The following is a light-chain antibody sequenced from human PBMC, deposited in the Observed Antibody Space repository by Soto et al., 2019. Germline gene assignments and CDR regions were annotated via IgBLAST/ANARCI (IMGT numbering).Light chain of an antibody. J-gene: IGLJ2*01. CDR3: SSYTSTSNLYVV. CDR1: SSDVGAYNF. CDR2: DVN. V-gene: IGLV2-14*03. Sequence: QSALTQPASVSGSPGQSITISSTGTSSDVGAYNFVSWYQHLPGKSTKLIIYDVNHRPSRISTRFSGSKSGHTASLTISGLRTDDEADYYCSSYTSTSNLYVVFGGGTKLTVL.